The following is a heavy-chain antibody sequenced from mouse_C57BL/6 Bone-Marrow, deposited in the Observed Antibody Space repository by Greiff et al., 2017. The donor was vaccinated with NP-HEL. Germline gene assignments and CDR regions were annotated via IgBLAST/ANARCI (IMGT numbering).Heavy chain of an antibody. CDR2: ISSGSSTI. D-gene: IGHD1-1*01. J-gene: IGHJ1*03. CDR1: GFTFSDYG. Sequence: EVKLVESGGGLVKPGGSLKLSCAASGFTFSDYGMHWVRQAPEKGLEWVAYISSGSSTIYYADTVKGRFTISRDNSKNTLFLQMTSLRSEDTAMYYCARGLQRRDWYFDVWGTGTTVTVSS. CDR3: ARGLQRRDWYFDV. V-gene: IGHV5-17*01.